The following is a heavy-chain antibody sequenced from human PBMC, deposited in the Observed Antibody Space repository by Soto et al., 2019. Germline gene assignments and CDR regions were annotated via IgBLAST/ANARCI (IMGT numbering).Heavy chain of an antibody. D-gene: IGHD3-10*01. J-gene: IGHJ6*02. CDR3: ARLRARGAYYYYGMDV. Sequence: ASVKVSCKASGYTFTSYAMHWVRQAPGHRLEWMGWINAGNGNTKYSQKFQGRVTITRDTSASTAYMELSSLRSEDTAVYYCARLRARGAYYYYGMDVWGQGTTVTVSS. CDR2: INAGNGNT. CDR1: GYTFTSYA. V-gene: IGHV1-3*01.